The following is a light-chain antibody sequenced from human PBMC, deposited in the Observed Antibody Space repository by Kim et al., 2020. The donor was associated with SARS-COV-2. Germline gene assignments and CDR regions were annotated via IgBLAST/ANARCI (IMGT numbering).Light chain of an antibody. CDR1: NIGSKS. V-gene: IGLV3-21*04. Sequence: SYELTQPPSVSVAPGKTARITCGGNNIGSKSVHWYQQKPGQAPVLVIYYDSDRPSGIPARFSGSNSGNTATLTISRVEAGDEADYYCQVWDSSSDHPVFGGGTQLTVL. CDR3: QVWDSSSDHPV. CDR2: YDS. J-gene: IGLJ3*02.